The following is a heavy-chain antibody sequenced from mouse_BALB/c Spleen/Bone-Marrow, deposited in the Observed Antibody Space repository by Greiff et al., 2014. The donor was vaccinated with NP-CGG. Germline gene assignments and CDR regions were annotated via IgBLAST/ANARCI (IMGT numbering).Heavy chain of an antibody. CDR3: ARDGNYRYAMDY. CDR2: INPSNGRT. D-gene: IGHD2-1*01. CDR1: GFTFTSYW. J-gene: IGHJ4*01. V-gene: IGHV1S81*02. Sequence: QVQLQQSGAELVKPGASVKLSCMASGFTFTSYWIHWVKQRPGQGPEWIGEINPSNGRTNYNEKFKSKATLTEDKSSSTAYMQLSSLTSEDSAVYYCARDGNYRYAMDYWGQGTPVTVSS.